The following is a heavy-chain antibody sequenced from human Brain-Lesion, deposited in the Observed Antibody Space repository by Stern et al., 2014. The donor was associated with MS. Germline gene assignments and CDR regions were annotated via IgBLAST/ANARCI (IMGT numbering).Heavy chain of an antibody. V-gene: IGHV1-2*02. J-gene: IGHJ6*02. CDR1: GYIFTGYY. Sequence: QVQLVQSGAEVKKPGASVKVSCKTSGYIFTGYYIHWVRQAPGQGLEWMAWINPNTGGTKYAQKFQGRVTMRRDTSISPDYAEPSSLTSDDTAVYYCARDQRGITIFGVVTDYYYLGMDVWGQGTTVTVSS. CDR3: ARDQRGITIFGVVTDYYYLGMDV. CDR2: INPNTGGT. D-gene: IGHD3-3*01.